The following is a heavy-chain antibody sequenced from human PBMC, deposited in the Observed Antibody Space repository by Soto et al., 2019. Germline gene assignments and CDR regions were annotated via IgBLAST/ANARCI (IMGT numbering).Heavy chain of an antibody. CDR3: AREAKNPLIAAAGTGRFDY. CDR1: GGTFSSYA. V-gene: IGHV1-69*12. CDR2: IIPIFGPA. D-gene: IGHD6-13*01. J-gene: IGHJ4*02. Sequence: QVQLVQSGAEVKKPGSSVKVSCKASGGTFSSYAISWVRQAPGQGLEWMGGIIPIFGPANYAQKFQGRVTITADESTSTAYMELSSLRSEDTAVYYCAREAKNPLIAAAGTGRFDYWGQGTLVTVSS.